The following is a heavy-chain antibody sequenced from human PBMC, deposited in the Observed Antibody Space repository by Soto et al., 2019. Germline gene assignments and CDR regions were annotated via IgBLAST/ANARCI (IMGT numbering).Heavy chain of an antibody. J-gene: IGHJ4*01. D-gene: IGHD3-10*01. Sequence: GESLKISCQASGYTFIYFWVAWVRQVPGKGLEWMGVIYPGASDIRYSPSFECHVTISAEKSTNPAYLQWSSLEAADTDFYYCARQGTSRGSDYAAFDFWGPGRVVTVS. CDR3: ARQGTSRGSDYAAFDF. V-gene: IGHV5-51*01. CDR2: IYPGASDI. CDR1: GYTFIYFW.